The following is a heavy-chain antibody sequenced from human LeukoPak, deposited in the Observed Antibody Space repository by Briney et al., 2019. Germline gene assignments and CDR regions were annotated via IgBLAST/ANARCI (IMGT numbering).Heavy chain of an antibody. D-gene: IGHD1-26*01. J-gene: IGHJ5*02. V-gene: IGHV4-34*01. Sequence: SDTLSLTCAVYIDSFSNYHWNWIRQTPAKGREWSGAVNERGGTKISPSLRSRVILSIDTSKNQFSLKLISVTVADTAVYYCARGQGATVPQVGKNWFDPWGQGTRVSVSS. CDR2: VNERGGT. CDR1: IDSFSNYH. CDR3: ARGQGATVPQVGKNWFDP.